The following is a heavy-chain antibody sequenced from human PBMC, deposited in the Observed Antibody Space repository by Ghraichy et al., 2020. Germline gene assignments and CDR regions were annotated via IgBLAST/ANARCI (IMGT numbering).Heavy chain of an antibody. CDR3: ARSAITVTSTWFVNWFDH. D-gene: IGHD6-13*01. V-gene: IGHV4-59*01. Sequence: SETLSLTCTVSGDSFSTYYWTWIRQSPGTGLQWIGHMYYSGTTNYNPSLRGRVTMSMDTSKNQFSLKLMSVTVADTAVYYCARSAITVTSTWFVNWFDHWGQGAPVTASS. J-gene: IGHJ5*02. CDR2: MYYSGTT. CDR1: GDSFSTYY.